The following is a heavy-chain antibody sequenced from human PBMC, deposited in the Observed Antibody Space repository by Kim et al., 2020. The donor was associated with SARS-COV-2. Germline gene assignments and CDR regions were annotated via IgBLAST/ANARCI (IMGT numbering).Heavy chain of an antibody. CDR1: GGSISSSSYY. CDR2: IYYSGST. D-gene: IGHD2-2*01. Sequence: SETLSLTCTVSGGSISSSSYYWGWIRQPPGKGLEWIGSIYYSGSTYYNPSLKSRVTISVDTSKNQFSLKLSSVTAADTAVYYCAREDIVVVPAAMINYY. J-gene: IGHJ6*01. V-gene: IGHV4-39*02. CDR3: AREDIVVVPAAMINYY.